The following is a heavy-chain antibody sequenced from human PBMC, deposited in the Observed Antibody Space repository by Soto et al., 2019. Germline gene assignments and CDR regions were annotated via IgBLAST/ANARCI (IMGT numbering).Heavy chain of an antibody. Sequence: QVQLVQSGPEVKKPGASVKVSCKTSGYTFTSYGISWVRQAPVQGLEWMGWITTDKGKTTYAQKFQGRVTMTTDTSTSTAYMELRSLRSDDTAVYYCATRSPASDYWGQGTLVTVSS. V-gene: IGHV1-18*01. CDR3: ATRSPASDY. CDR2: ITTDKGKT. CDR1: GYTFTSYG. J-gene: IGHJ4*02.